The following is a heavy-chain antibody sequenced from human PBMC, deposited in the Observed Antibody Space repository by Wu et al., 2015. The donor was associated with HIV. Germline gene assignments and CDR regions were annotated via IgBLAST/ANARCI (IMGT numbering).Heavy chain of an antibody. CDR2: IVVGSGKT. CDR1: GINLITSV. J-gene: IGHJ6*01. D-gene: IGHD3-10*01. CDR3: AARFPGSGSYSQYFFGMDV. Sequence: QMILVQSGPQVAKPETSVRVSCKASGINLITSVIQWVRQTPGQRPEWLGWIVVGSGKTNYAQDFQARLKISRDMSSKTVYMELNSLKLEDTAVYYCAARFPGSGSYSQYFFGMDVWGQGTTVTVSS. V-gene: IGHV1-58*02.